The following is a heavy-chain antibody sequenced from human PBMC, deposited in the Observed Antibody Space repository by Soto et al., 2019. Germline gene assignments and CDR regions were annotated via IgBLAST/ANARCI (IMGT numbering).Heavy chain of an antibody. V-gene: IGHV3-66*01. CDR3: ARTTFSYGDPFDY. Sequence: PGGSLRLSCAASGFTVSSNYMSWVRQAPGKGLEWVSVIYSGGSTYYADSVKGRFTISRDNSKNTLYLQMNSLRAEDTAVYYCARTTFSYGDPFDYWGQGTLVTVSS. J-gene: IGHJ4*02. CDR1: GFTVSSNY. D-gene: IGHD4-17*01. CDR2: IYSGGST.